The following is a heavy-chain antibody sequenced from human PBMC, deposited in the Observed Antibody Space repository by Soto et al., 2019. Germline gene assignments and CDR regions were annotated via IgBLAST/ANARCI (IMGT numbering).Heavy chain of an antibody. CDR1: GFTFSSYW. CDR2: INSDGSST. CDR3: ARAQAQWTSDYGMDV. V-gene: IGHV3-74*01. J-gene: IGHJ6*02. D-gene: IGHD6-19*01. Sequence: GSLRLSCAASGFTFSSYWMHWVRQAPGKGLVWVSRINSDGSSTSYADSVKGRFTISRDNAKNTLYLQMNSLRAEDTAVYYCARAQAQWTSDYGMDVWGQGTTVTVSS.